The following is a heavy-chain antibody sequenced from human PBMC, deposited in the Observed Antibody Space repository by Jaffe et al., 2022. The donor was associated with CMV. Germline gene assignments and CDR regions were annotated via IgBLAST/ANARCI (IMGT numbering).Heavy chain of an antibody. D-gene: IGHD3-16*01. CDR2: IKTEADGATT. J-gene: IGHJ4*02. CDR3: TTLTPLNIHGDY. CDR1: GFTFNIAW. Sequence: EGQLVESGGGLVKPGGSLRLSCAASGFTFNIAWMNWVRQAPGKGLEWVGRIKTEADGATTDYAAFVKGRFTISRDDSKKTLYLQMSGLQTEDTALYFCTTLTPLNIHGDYWGQGALVTVSS. V-gene: IGHV3-15*01.